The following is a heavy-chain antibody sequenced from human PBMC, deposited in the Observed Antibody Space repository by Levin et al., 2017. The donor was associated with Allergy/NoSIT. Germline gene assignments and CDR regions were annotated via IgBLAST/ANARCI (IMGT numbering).Heavy chain of an antibody. J-gene: IGHJ4*02. V-gene: IGHV3-30-3*01. CDR3: AVQRSPGIVDATMGFDY. CDR2: ISYDGSGK. Sequence: LSLTCAASGFTFSNYAMHWVRQAPGKGPEWVAVISYDGSGKYYADSVKGRFTISGDNSKNTLYLQVNSLKPEDTAVYYCAVQRSPGIVDATMGFDYWGQGTLVTVSS. CDR1: GFTFSNYA. D-gene: IGHD1-26*01.